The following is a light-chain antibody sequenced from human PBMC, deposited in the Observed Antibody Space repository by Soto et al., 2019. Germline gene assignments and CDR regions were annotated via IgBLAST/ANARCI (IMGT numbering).Light chain of an antibody. V-gene: IGKV1D-13*01. CDR2: DAS. CDR3: QQFNNYSLT. Sequence: AIQLTQSPSSLSASVGDRVTITCRASQGISIALAWYQQKPGKAPKLLIYDASSLESGVPSRFSGSGSGTDFTLTISNLQPEDFSTYSCQQFNNYSLTFGGGTKVEIK. CDR1: QGISIA. J-gene: IGKJ4*01.